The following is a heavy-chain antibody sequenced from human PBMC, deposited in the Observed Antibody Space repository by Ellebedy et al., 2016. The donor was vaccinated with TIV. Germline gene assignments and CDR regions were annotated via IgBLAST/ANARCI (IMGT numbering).Heavy chain of an antibody. CDR1: GYTLTSYH. CDR3: ARKVYESVWGSYRPAGYFDL. CDR2: IDPRGGST. Sequence: AASVTVSCKASGYTLTSYHVHWVRQAPGQRLEWMGIIDPRGGSTSYARKFQGRVTMTRDTSTNTVYMELSSLRSDDTAVYYCARKVYESVWGSYRPAGYFDLWGRGTLVTVSS. V-gene: IGHV1-46*01. J-gene: IGHJ2*01. D-gene: IGHD3-16*02.